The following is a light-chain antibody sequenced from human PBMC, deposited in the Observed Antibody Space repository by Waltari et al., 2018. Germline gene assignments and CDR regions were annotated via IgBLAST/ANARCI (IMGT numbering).Light chain of an antibody. CDR1: TRDFGNYDL. CDR3: CSYAGSSIWV. J-gene: IGLJ3*02. V-gene: IGLV2-23*01. CDR2: GAA. Sequence: QSALTQTASVSGSPGQSIPISCTGTTRDFGNYDLVPWYQQHPGKAPKLINYGAAKRPSGVSKRFSGSRSGNTAYRTISGLQAEDEADYFCCSYAGSSIWVFGGGTKVTVL.